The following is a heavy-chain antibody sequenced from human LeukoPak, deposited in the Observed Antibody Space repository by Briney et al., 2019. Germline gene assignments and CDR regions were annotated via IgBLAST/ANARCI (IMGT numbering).Heavy chain of an antibody. J-gene: IGHJ4*02. CDR1: GRSISSYY. D-gene: IGHD6-19*01. V-gene: IGHV4-4*07. CDR2: IYTSGST. CDR3: ARDPYNSGWTPDY. Sequence: SETLSLTCTVSGRSISSYYSSWIRQPAGKGLEWLGRIYTSGSTNYYPSLKSRFTISVDTSKNQFSLKLSSVTAADTAVYYCARDPYNSGWTPDYWGQGTLVTVSS.